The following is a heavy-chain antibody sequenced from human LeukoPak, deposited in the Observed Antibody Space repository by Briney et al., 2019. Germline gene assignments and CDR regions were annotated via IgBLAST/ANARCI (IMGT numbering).Heavy chain of an antibody. CDR3: AKYVTAKGPPYGLDV. CDR1: EFTFSSYA. Sequence: GGSLRLSCATSEFTFSSYAMQWVCKGPGKGLEWVSGISASGGDTYYLDSLKGRFTISRDNSKNTLYLQMNSLRAEDTAIYYCAKYVTAKGPPYGLDVWGQGTTVTVSS. CDR2: ISASGGDT. V-gene: IGHV3-23*01. J-gene: IGHJ6*02. D-gene: IGHD1-14*01.